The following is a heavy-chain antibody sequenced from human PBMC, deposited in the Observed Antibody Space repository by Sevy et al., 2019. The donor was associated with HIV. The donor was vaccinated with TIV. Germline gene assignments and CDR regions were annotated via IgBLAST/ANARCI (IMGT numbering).Heavy chain of an antibody. CDR3: ARERTRWQQLVEYYLGMDV. CDR1: GYIFTSYG. V-gene: IGHV1-18*01. Sequence: ASVKVSCKASGYIFTSYGISWVRQAPRQGLEWMGWINGHNGNTNYVQNLQGRVTMTTDTSTNTAYMELRSLRSDDTAVYYCARERTRWQQLVEYYLGMDVWGQGTPVTVSS. CDR2: INGHNGNT. D-gene: IGHD6-13*01. J-gene: IGHJ6*02.